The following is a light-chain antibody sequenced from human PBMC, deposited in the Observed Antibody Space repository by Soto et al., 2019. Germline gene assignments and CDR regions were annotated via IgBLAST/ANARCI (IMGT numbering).Light chain of an antibody. CDR1: QTVSSSH. CDR3: QHFGSSPPKYT. V-gene: IGKV3-20*01. CDR2: GAS. J-gene: IGKJ2*01. Sequence: EVVWTQSPGTLSLSPGERATLSCRASQTVSSSHLAWYQQKPGQAPRLLIYGASDSATDIPDRFSGSGSGTDFTLTISRLEPADFAVYYCQHFGSSPPKYTFGQGTKLEIK.